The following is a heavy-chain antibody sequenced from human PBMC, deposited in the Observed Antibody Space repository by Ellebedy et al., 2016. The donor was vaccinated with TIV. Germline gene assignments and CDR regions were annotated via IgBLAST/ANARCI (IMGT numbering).Heavy chain of an antibody. Sequence: ASVKVSXXASGYTFTGYYMHWVRQAPGQGLEWMGWINPNSGGTNYAQKFQGRVTMTRDTSISTAYMELSRLRSDDTAVYYCARVSGFLEWFGAFDIWGQGTMVTVSS. CDR3: ARVSGFLEWFGAFDI. CDR1: GYTFTGYY. CDR2: INPNSGGT. J-gene: IGHJ3*02. V-gene: IGHV1-2*02. D-gene: IGHD3-3*01.